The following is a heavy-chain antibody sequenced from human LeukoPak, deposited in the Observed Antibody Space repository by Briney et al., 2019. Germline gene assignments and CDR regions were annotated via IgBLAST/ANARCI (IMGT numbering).Heavy chain of an antibody. J-gene: IGHJ3*02. CDR3: ARVDSGGAFDI. CDR1: GHPFTRHY. CDR2: INPNSGGT. V-gene: IGHV1-2*06. Sequence: SVKLSCKASGHPFTRHYMHWVRQAPGQGLEWMEQINPNSGGTNYAQKFQDRVTMTRDTSISTAYMELSRLRYDDTAVYYCARVDSGGAFDIWGQGTMVTVSS. D-gene: IGHD6-25*01.